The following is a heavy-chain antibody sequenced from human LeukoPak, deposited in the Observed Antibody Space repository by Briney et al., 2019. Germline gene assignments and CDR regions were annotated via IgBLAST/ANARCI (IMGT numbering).Heavy chain of an antibody. CDR3: ARVPLGGAWYSLDYFDY. CDR1: GGSISGGSYY. V-gene: IGHV4-39*01. J-gene: IGHJ4*02. Sequence: PSGTLSLTCTVSGGSISGGSYYWGWIRQPPGKGLEWIGSINYSGSTYYNPSLKSRVTISVDTSKNQCSLKLTSVTAADTAVYYCARVPLGGAWYSLDYFDYWGQGTLVTVSS. D-gene: IGHD6-19*01. CDR2: INYSGST.